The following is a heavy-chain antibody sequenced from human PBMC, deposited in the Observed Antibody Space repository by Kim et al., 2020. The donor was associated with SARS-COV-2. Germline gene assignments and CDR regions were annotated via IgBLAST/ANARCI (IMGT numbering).Heavy chain of an antibody. J-gene: IGHJ4*02. Sequence: GGSLRLSCEASGFTFNGAAMHWVRQAPGKGLEWVAIISHDAVYKFYSDSVRGRFTISRDYSKNTLYLQMNSLRDDDTAVYYCSKIREDQWWEFGYWGLGT. CDR3: SKIREDQWWEFGY. CDR2: ISHDAVYK. V-gene: IGHV3-30*04. D-gene: IGHD1-26*01. CDR1: GFTFNGAA.